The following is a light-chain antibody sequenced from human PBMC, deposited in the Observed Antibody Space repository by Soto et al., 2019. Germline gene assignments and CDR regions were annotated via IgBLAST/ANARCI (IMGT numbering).Light chain of an antibody. V-gene: IGKV3-15*01. CDR1: QSVYSN. J-gene: IGKJ1*01. CDR3: QHYDNWPPWT. CDR2: DAS. Sequence: EIVMTQSPGTLSVSPGERGTLSCRASQSVYSNLAWYQQKPGQAPRLLIYDASARATGVPARFSGSGSGTEFTLTISSLQSEDFAVYYCQHYDNWPPWTFGQGTKVEIK.